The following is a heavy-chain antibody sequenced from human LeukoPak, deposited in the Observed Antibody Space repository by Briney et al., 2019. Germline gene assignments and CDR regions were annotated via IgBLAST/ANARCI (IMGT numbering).Heavy chain of an antibody. V-gene: IGHV3-74*01. Sequence: GGSLRLSCAASGFTFNTYWMHWVRQAPGKGLAWVSRISADGTTTAYADSVKGRLTISRDNAKNTLFLQINGLRAEDTAVYYCARASTRVTIFGVVIVGPDVWGQGTTVTVSS. CDR2: ISADGTTT. CDR1: GFTFNTYW. CDR3: ARASTRVTIFGVVIVGPDV. D-gene: IGHD3-3*01. J-gene: IGHJ6*02.